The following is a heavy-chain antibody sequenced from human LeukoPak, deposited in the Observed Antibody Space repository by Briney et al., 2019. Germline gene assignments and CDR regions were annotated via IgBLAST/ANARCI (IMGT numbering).Heavy chain of an antibody. J-gene: IGHJ4*02. V-gene: IGHV4-39*01. CDR2: IYYSGNT. Sequence: SETLSPTCSVSGGSISSSSHFWGWIRQPPGKGLEWIGSIYYSGNTYYNPSLESRVTMSVDTSKNYFSLKVTSVTAADTAMYYCARHENIVVVASATAFDYWGQGTLVTVSS. CDR3: ARHENIVVVASATAFDY. CDR1: GGSISSSSHF. D-gene: IGHD2-15*01.